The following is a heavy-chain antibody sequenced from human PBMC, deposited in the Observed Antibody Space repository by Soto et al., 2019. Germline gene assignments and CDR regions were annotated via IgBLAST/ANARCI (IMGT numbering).Heavy chain of an antibody. J-gene: IGHJ4*02. Sequence: QVQLQESGPGLVKPSQTLSLTCTVSGGSISSGNYYWSWIRQPPGKGLEGIGFISYSGSTYYSLSLKSRVTISVDTSNNLFSLNLSFVTAADTAVYYCATMGTPATGLYYFDCWGQGTLVTVSS. CDR1: GGSISSGNYY. CDR2: ISYSGST. V-gene: IGHV4-30-4*01. D-gene: IGHD5-18*01. CDR3: ATMGTPATGLYYFDC.